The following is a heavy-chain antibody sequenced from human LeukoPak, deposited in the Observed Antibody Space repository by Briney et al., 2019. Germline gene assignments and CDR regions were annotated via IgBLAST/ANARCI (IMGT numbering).Heavy chain of an antibody. Sequence: GESLKTSCKGSGYSFTSYWIGWVRQMPGKGLEWMGIIYPGDSDTSYRQYFQGQVTISADKSISSAYLQWSSLRASDTAMYYCARRGTYYDILTGYTTYYFDYWGQGTLVTVSS. CDR3: ARRGTYYDILTGYTTYYFDY. CDR1: GYSFTSYW. CDR2: IYPGDSDT. V-gene: IGHV5-51*01. D-gene: IGHD3-9*01. J-gene: IGHJ4*02.